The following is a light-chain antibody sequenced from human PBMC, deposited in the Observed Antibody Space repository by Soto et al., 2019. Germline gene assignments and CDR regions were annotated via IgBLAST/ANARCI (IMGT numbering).Light chain of an antibody. CDR2: DVY. Sequence: QSVLTQPASVSGSPGQSITISCTGTSSDVGGFNYVSWYQQHPGKAPKLLIFDVYSRPSGISNRFSGSKSGNTASLTISGLQAEDEADYYCSSYTRSPHYVFGTGTKVTVL. CDR1: SSDVGGFNY. V-gene: IGLV2-14*01. J-gene: IGLJ1*01. CDR3: SSYTRSPHYV.